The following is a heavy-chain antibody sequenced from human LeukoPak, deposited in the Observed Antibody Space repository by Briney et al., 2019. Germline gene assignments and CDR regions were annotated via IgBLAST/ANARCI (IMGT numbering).Heavy chain of an antibody. V-gene: IGHV1-46*01. CDR1: GYSFTNYY. CDR2: INPSGGST. Sequence: ASVKVSCKASGYSFTNYYIHWVRQAPGQGLEWMGRINPSGGSTSYAQKFQGRVTMTRDMSTSTVYMELSSLRSEDTAVYCCARDQDSIGYGENLYWGQGILVTVSS. J-gene: IGHJ4*02. CDR3: ARDQDSIGYGENLY. D-gene: IGHD5-18*01.